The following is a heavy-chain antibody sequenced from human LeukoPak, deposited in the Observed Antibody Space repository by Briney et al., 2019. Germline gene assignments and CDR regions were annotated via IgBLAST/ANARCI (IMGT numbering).Heavy chain of an antibody. CDR3: TGMYLEAFDI. V-gene: IGHV3-73*01. D-gene: IGHD1-1*01. Sequence: GGSLRLSCAAAGFTISYSAVHGVRQASGKRQDWVGRIRSKTYEYAKAYAASVKVRFTIYKDDSKNTAYLQMNSLKTEDTAVYYCTGMYLEAFDIWGLGTMVTVSS. J-gene: IGHJ3*02. CDR2: IRSKTYEYAK. CDR1: GFTISYSA.